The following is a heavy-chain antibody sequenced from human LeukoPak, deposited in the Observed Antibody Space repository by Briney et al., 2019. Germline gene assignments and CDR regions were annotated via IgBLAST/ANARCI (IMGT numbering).Heavy chain of an antibody. V-gene: IGHV4-59*08. CDR3: ARLGVASRGYSFGPDY. Sequence: SETLSLTCTVSGGSISTYYWSWIRQPLGKGLEWIGYIYYSGSTNYNPSLESRVTMSVDTSKNQFSLKLTSVTAADTAVYYCARLGVASRGYSFGPDYWGQGTLVTVSS. D-gene: IGHD5-18*01. CDR2: IYYSGST. CDR1: GGSISTYY. J-gene: IGHJ4*02.